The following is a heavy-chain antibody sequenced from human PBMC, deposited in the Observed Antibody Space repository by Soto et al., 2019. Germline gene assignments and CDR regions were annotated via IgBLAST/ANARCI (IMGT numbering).Heavy chain of an antibody. CDR2: IVVGSGNT. Sequence: ASVKVSCKASGFTFTSSAVQWVRQARGQRLEWIGWIVVGSGNTNYAQKFQERVTITRDMSTSTAYMELSSLRSEDTAVYYCAAICGGDCAGDYWGQGTLVTVSS. CDR1: GFTFTSSA. CDR3: AAICGGDCAGDY. D-gene: IGHD2-21*02. J-gene: IGHJ4*02. V-gene: IGHV1-58*01.